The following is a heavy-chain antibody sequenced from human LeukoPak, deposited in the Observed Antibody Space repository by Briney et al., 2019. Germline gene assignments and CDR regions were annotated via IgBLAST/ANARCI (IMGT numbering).Heavy chain of an antibody. D-gene: IGHD3-22*01. V-gene: IGHV4-59*11. CDR3: ARANYYDSSGTRNYYYYYYMDV. CDR2: IYYSGST. CDR1: GGSISSHY. Sequence: SETLSLTCAVSGGSISSHYWSWIRQPPGKGLEWIGYIYYSGSTNYNPSLKSRVTISVDTSKNQFSLKLSSVTAADTAVYYCARANYYDSSGTRNYYYYYYMDVWGKGTTVTVSS. J-gene: IGHJ6*03.